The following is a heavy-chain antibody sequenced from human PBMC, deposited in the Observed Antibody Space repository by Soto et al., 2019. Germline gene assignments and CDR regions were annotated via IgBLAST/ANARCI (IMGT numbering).Heavy chain of an antibody. CDR2: IDGSGGIT. CDR1: GFTFGTTD. CDR3: ARVQSATTIGALDY. D-gene: IGHD3-10*01. V-gene: IGHV3-23*05. Sequence: PVGSLRLSCAASGFTFGTTDMSWVRQAPGEGLEWVSTIDGSGGITYYVDSVKGRFTISRDNSKNTLYLQMNSLRAEDTAVYYCARVQSATTIGALDYWGQGTLLTVSS. J-gene: IGHJ4*02.